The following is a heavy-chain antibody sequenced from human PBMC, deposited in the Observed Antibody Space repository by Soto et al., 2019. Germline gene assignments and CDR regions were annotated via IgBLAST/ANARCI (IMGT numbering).Heavy chain of an antibody. D-gene: IGHD3-22*01. V-gene: IGHV1-69*13. Sequence: SVKVSCKASGGTFSSYAISWVRQAPGQGLEWMGGIIPIFGTANYAQKFQGRVTITADESTSTAYMELSSLRSEDTAVYYCARDAHFTMIVPYYFDYWGQGTLVTVSS. J-gene: IGHJ4*02. CDR2: IIPIFGTA. CDR1: GGTFSSYA. CDR3: ARDAHFTMIVPYYFDY.